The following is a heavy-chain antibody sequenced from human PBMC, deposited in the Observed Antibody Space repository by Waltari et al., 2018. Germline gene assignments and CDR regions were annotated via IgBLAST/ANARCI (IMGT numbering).Heavy chain of an antibody. J-gene: IGHJ3*02. V-gene: IGHV3-23*01. CDR3: AKDSFGTVADASDI. CDR2: ISGGGGTT. CDR1: GFTFSSFA. D-gene: IGHD2-8*02. Sequence: EVQLLESGGGLVQPGGSLRLSCAASGFTFSSFAMSWVRQAPGKGLQWVSTISGGGGTTYYADSVKGRFTISRDNSKNTLYLQMSSLRADDTAVYYCAKDSFGTVADASDIWGQGTMVTVSS.